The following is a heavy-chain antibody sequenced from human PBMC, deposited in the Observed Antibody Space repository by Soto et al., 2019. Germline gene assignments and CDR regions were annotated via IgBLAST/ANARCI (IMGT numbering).Heavy chain of an antibody. J-gene: IGHJ5*02. CDR2: IYHSGTT. CDR1: GASISTGGYY. D-gene: IGHD1-1*01. V-gene: IGHV4-31*03. Sequence: QVRLQESGPGLVKPSQTLSLTCIVSGASISTGGYYWSWIRQHPGKGLELIGYIYHSGTTCYNPSLESRLSISAHASKILLSLYLTSVTPADTAISYCARATAPCWFDPRGQRTLVTVSS. CDR3: ARATAPCWFDP.